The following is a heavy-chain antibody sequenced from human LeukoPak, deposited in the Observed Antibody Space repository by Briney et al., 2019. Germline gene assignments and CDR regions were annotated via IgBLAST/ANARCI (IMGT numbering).Heavy chain of an antibody. Sequence: GGSLRLSCAASGIRFSDYWMNWVRQAPGKGLEWVANIKGDGSDKYYVDSVKGRFTISRDNTKNSLYLQMNSPRAEDTAVYYCASNNGIFPYWGRGTLVTVSS. CDR1: GIRFSDYW. D-gene: IGHD3-3*02. V-gene: IGHV3-7*01. CDR3: ASNNGIFPY. J-gene: IGHJ4*02. CDR2: IKGDGSDK.